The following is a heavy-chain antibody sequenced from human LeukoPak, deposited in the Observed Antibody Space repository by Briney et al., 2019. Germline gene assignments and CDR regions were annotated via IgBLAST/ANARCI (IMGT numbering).Heavy chain of an antibody. CDR3: ARLSAVPRGEFDY. CDR1: GYSFTSYW. D-gene: IGHD3-16*01. CDR2: IYPGDSDT. Sequence: GESLKISCKGSGYSFTSYWIGWVRQLPGKGLEWMGIIYPGDSDTRYSPSFQGQVTISADKSISTASLQWSSLKASDTAMYYCARLSAVPRGEFDYWGQGTLVTVSS. J-gene: IGHJ4*02. V-gene: IGHV5-51*01.